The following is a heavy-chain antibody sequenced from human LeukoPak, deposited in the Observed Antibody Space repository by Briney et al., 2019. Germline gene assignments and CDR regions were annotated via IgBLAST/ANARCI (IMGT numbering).Heavy chain of an antibody. V-gene: IGHV4-39*07. D-gene: IGHD3-22*01. CDR2: IYYSGST. Sequence: SETLSLTCTVSGGSISSSSYYWDWIRQPPGKGLEWIGSIYYSGSTYYNPSLKSRVTISVDTSKNQFSLKLSSVTVADTAVYYCARGRYYYDSSGYHFDYWGQGTLVTVSS. J-gene: IGHJ4*02. CDR1: GGSISSSSYY. CDR3: ARGRYYYDSSGYHFDY.